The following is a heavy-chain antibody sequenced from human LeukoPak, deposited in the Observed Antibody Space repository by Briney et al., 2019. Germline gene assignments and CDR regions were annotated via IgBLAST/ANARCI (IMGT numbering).Heavy chain of an antibody. V-gene: IGHV1-2*02. D-gene: IGHD4-17*01. CDR3: ARDPPLYGHYAENWFDP. Sequence: GASVKVSCKASGYTFTGYYMHWVRQAPGQGLEWMGWINPNSGGTNYAQKFQGRVTMTRDTSISTAYMELSRLRSDDTAVYYCARDPPLYGHYAENWFDPWGQGTLVTVSS. J-gene: IGHJ5*02. CDR1: GYTFTGYY. CDR2: INPNSGGT.